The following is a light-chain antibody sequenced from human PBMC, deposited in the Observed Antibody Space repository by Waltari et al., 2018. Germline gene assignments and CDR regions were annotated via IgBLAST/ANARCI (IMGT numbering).Light chain of an antibody. CDR3: CSYAGSYTSYV. CDR2: DVS. Sequence: QSALTQPRSVSGSPGPSVTISCTGTSSDVGGYHYVSWYQQHPGKAPKLMIYDVSKRPSGVPDRFSGSKSGNTASLTISGLQAEYEADYYCCSYAGSYTSYVFGTGTKVTVL. J-gene: IGLJ1*01. V-gene: IGLV2-11*01. CDR1: SSDVGGYHY.